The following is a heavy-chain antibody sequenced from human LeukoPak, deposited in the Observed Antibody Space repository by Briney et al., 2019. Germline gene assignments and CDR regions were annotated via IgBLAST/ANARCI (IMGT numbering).Heavy chain of an antibody. Sequence: ASVKVSCKASGYTFTGYYMHWVRQAPGQGLEWMGWINPNSGGTNYAQKFKGRVTMTRDTSISTAYMELSRLRSDDTAVYYCARESAYCSGGSCLNWFDPWGQGTLVTVSS. CDR3: ARESAYCSGGSCLNWFDP. J-gene: IGHJ5*02. CDR2: INPNSGGT. D-gene: IGHD2-15*01. V-gene: IGHV1-2*02. CDR1: GYTFTGYY.